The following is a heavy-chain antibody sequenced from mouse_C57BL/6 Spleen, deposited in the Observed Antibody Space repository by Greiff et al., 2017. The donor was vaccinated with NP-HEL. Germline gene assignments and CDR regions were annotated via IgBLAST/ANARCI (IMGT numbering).Heavy chain of an antibody. D-gene: IGHD1-1*01. J-gene: IGHJ2*01. V-gene: IGHV5-9-1*02. Sequence: DVMLVESGEGLVKPGGSLKLSCAASGFTFSSYAMSWVRQTPEKRLEWVAYISSGGDYIYYADTVKGRFTISRDNARNTLYLQMSSLKSEDTAMYYCTREITTVVGQGGYFDYWGQGTTLTVSS. CDR2: ISSGGDYI. CDR3: TREITTVVGQGGYFDY. CDR1: GFTFSSYA.